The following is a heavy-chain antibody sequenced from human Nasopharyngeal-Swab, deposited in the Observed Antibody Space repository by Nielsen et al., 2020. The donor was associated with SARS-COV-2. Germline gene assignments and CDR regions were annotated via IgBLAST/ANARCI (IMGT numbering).Heavy chain of an antibody. D-gene: IGHD3-10*01. CDR2: VSYDGRHK. V-gene: IGHV3-30*18. J-gene: IGHJ6*02. Sequence: GRQAPGKGVVWGAVVSYDGRHKSYADSVKGRFTVSRDNSKNTMYLQMSSLRAEDTAIYYCAKSLRGVSLSFGYYYGLDVWGQGTTVTVSS. CDR3: AKSLRGVSLSFGYYYGLDV.